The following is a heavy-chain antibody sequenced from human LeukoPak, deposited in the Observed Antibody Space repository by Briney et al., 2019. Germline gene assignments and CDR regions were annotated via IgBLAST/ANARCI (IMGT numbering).Heavy chain of an antibody. CDR1: EFTFNTFT. Sequence: GESLKISCAASEFTFNTFTITWARQAQGRGLGWVSIITRGGDYIYCADSVKGQFTTSRDNAKNSLSLQLNSLRVEDTAVYYGARGHYDVLAASYKWTPDYWGQGTLVTVSS. CDR2: ITRGGDYI. J-gene: IGHJ4*02. V-gene: IGHV3-21*01. CDR3: ARGHYDVLAASYKWTPDY. D-gene: IGHD3-9*01.